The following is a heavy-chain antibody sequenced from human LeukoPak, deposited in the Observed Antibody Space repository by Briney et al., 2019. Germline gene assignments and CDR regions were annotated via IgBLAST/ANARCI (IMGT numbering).Heavy chain of an antibody. V-gene: IGHV4-4*07. D-gene: IGHD4-23*01. CDR3: ARSYGGNPMYFFDS. J-gene: IGHJ4*01. Sequence: SETLSLTCTVYGGSLSNYYWSWIRQPAGEGLEWIGRIYASGTTNYNPSLKSRVPISMDQSMNQVSLKLRSVTAADTAAYYCARSYGGNPMYFFDSWGHGTLVTVSS. CDR2: IYASGTT. CDR1: GGSLSNYY.